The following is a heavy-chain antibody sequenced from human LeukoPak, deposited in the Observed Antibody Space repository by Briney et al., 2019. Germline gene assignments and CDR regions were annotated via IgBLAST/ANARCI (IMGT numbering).Heavy chain of an antibody. Sequence: PSETLSLTCAVSGGSISSSSYYWGWIRQPPGKGLEWIGSIYYSGSTYYNPSLKSRVTISVDTSKNQFSLKLSSVTAADTAVYYCARHGGGAKHDYGDNWFDPWGQGTLVTVSS. CDR2: IYYSGST. CDR1: GGSISSSSYY. CDR3: ARHGGGAKHDYGDNWFDP. J-gene: IGHJ5*02. D-gene: IGHD4-17*01. V-gene: IGHV4-39*01.